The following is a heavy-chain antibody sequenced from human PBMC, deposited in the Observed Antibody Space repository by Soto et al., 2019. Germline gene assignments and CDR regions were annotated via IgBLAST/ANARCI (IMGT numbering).Heavy chain of an antibody. D-gene: IGHD5-12*01. CDR2: INPNGGAT. CDR1: GDSFNDYY. J-gene: IGHJ6*03. Sequence: ASVKVSCKTSGDSFNDYYIHWVRQAPGQGLEWMGWINPNGGATKYAQKFQGRVTVTRDTSIRTVYMELSSLRSDDTAVYYCARESGGATATLGYYYFYMDVWGKGTTVTVSS. CDR3: ARESGGATATLGYYYFYMDV. V-gene: IGHV1-2*02.